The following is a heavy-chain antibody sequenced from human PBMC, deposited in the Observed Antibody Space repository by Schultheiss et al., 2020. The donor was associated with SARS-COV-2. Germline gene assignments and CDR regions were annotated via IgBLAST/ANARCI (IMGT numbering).Heavy chain of an antibody. Sequence: SETLSLTCTVSGGSISSGGYYWSWIRQHPGKGLEWIGYIYYSGSTYYNPSLKSRVTISVDTSKNQFSLKLSSVTAADTAVYYCARDLGCSGGSCYPRHYYYYGVDVFGQGTTVTVSS. J-gene: IGHJ6*02. CDR3: ARDLGCSGGSCYPRHYYYYGVDV. V-gene: IGHV4-31*03. CDR2: IYYSGST. D-gene: IGHD2-15*01. CDR1: GGSISSGGYY.